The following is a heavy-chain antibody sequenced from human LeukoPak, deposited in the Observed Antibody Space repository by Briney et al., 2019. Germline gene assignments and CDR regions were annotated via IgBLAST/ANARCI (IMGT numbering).Heavy chain of an antibody. CDR2: MNTDGSTT. CDR3: VGVRWFGGSNWFDP. CDR1: GFTFSSYW. D-gene: IGHD3-10*01. J-gene: IGHJ5*02. V-gene: IGHV3-74*01. Sequence: GGSLRLSCVASGFTFSSYWMHWVRQAPGKGLVWVSGMNTDGSTTRHADSVKGRFTISRDNAKNTLYLQMNSLRAEDTAVYYCVGVRWFGGSNWFDPWGQGTLVTVSS.